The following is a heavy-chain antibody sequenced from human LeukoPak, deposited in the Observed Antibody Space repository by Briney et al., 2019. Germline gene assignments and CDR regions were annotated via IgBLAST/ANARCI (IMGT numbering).Heavy chain of an antibody. D-gene: IGHD6-13*01. CDR1: GFTVSNNY. CDR3: ARDRGIAAVGGRGMDV. J-gene: IGHJ6*02. CDR2: IYSGNYI. Sequence: QAGGSLRLSCAASGFTVSNNYMSWVRQAPGKGLEWVSIIYSGNYIYYADSVKGRFTISRDNSKNTMYLQMNSLRAEDTAVYYCARDRGIAAVGGRGMDVWGQGTTVTVSS. V-gene: IGHV3-66*01.